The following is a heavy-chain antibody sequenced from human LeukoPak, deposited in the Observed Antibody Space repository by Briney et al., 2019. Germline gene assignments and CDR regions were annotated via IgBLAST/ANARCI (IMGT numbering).Heavy chain of an antibody. D-gene: IGHD6-19*01. J-gene: IGHJ4*02. Sequence: GGSLRLSCVASGFTVSTNYMSWIRQAPGKGLEWVSVIYSGGSTNYADSVKGRFTISRDNPNNTLYLQMNSLRAEDTAVYYCARAGYTSGWFRDWGQGTLVTVSS. CDR1: GFTVSTNY. CDR3: ARAGYTSGWFRD. CDR2: IYSGGST. V-gene: IGHV3-66*01.